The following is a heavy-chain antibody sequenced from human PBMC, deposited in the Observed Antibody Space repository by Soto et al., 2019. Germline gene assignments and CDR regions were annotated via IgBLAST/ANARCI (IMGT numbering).Heavy chain of an antibody. CDR1: GYIFTNFG. CDR3: VRDSSSWFYYYYGMDV. Sequence: QVQLKQSGPEVRKPGASVRVSCKASGYIFTNFGISWVRQAPGQGLEWMGWISGYNDNTHYAQKLQVRVSMTTDTSTDTAYMDLRSLRSDDTAIYYCVRDSSSWFYYYYGMDVWGQGTTVTVSS. V-gene: IGHV1-18*01. J-gene: IGHJ6*02. D-gene: IGHD6-13*01. CDR2: ISGYNDNT.